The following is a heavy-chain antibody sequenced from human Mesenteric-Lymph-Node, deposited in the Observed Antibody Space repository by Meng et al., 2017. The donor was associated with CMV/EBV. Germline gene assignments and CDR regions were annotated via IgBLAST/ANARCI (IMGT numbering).Heavy chain of an antibody. D-gene: IGHD2-8*01. CDR1: YY. J-gene: IGHJ5*02. Sequence: YYCSCIRQYPGKGLGWIVYIYYSVSTYYNPSLKSRVIISVDTSKNQFSLKLSSVTAADTAVYYCARGSNGKGYCTNGVCYTVSWFDPWGQGTLVTVSS. CDR2: IYYSVST. CDR3: ARGSNGKGYCTNGVCYTVSWFDP. V-gene: IGHV4-31*02.